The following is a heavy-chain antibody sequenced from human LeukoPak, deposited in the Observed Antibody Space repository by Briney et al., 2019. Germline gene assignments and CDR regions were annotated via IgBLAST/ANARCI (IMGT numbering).Heavy chain of an antibody. Sequence: SSETLSLTCAVYGGSFSGYYWSWIRQPPGKGLEWIGEINHSGSTNYNPSLKSRVTISVDTSKNQFSLKLSSVTAADTAVYYCARAMTTVTPWAFDIWGQGTMVTVSS. CDR2: INHSGST. J-gene: IGHJ3*02. CDR3: ARAMTTVTPWAFDI. V-gene: IGHV4-34*01. D-gene: IGHD4-17*01. CDR1: GGSFSGYY.